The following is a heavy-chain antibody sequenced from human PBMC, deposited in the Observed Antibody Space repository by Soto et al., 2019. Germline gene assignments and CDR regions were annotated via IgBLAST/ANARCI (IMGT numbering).Heavy chain of an antibody. V-gene: IGHV4-39*01. CDR1: GGSITSISYH. Sequence: SATLSLTCIISGGSITSISYHWGWIRQPPGKGLEWIGSIYYSGSTYYNPSLKSRVTISVDTSKNQFSLKLSSVTAADTAVYYCARRGYYAISAFDIWGQGTMVT. J-gene: IGHJ3*02. D-gene: IGHD2-8*01. CDR2: IYYSGST. CDR3: ARRGYYAISAFDI.